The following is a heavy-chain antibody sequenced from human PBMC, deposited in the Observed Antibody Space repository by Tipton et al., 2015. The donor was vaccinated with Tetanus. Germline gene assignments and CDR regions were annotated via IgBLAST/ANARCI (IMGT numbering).Heavy chain of an antibody. J-gene: IGHJ4*02. D-gene: IGHD1-26*01. CDR2: IYSFVST. CDR3: ARDQARGSRGWNYFDY. V-gene: IGHV4-31*03. Sequence: TLSLTCTVSGGSISSGGYYWTWISQRPGKGLEWIGDIYSFVSTYYHPSLKGRVTISMDTSKNQFSLDLNSATAADTAVYYCARDQARGSRGWNYFDYWGQGALVTVSS. CDR1: GGSISSGGYY.